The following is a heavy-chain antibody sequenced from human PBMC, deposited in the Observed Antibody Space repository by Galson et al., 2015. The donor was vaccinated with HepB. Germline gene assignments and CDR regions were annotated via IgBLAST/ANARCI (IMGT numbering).Heavy chain of an antibody. CDR2: IKSKVNGGTV. V-gene: IGHV3-15*07. CDR3: TALYYDFWSGSHAYYYYFYMDV. CDR1: GFTFRNTR. Sequence: SLRLSCAASGFTFRNTRMSRVRQVPGKGLEWVGRIKSKVNGGTVDYASPVKGRFTISRDDSKNMLYLQMNTLKTEDTAVYYCTALYYDFWSGSHAYYYYFYMDVWGKGTTVTVSS. J-gene: IGHJ6*03. D-gene: IGHD3-3*01.